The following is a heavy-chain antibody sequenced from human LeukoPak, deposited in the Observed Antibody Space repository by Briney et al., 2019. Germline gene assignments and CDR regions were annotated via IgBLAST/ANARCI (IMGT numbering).Heavy chain of an antibody. CDR3: ARDSFGYSSGWFSEGNDY. CDR2: ISYDGNNK. CDR1: GFTFSSYA. Sequence: GGSLRLSCAASGFTFSSYAMHWVRQAPGKGLEWVTIISYDGNNKYYADSVKGRFTISRDNAKNSLYLQMNSLRAEDTAVYYCARDSFGYSSGWFSEGNDYWGQGTLVTVSS. J-gene: IGHJ4*02. D-gene: IGHD6-19*01. V-gene: IGHV3-30*04.